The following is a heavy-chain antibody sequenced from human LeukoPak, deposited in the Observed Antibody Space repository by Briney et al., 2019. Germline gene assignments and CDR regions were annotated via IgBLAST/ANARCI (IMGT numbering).Heavy chain of an antibody. CDR2: ISGSGGST. CDR3: AKAHYDFWSGYFRYFDY. CDR1: GFTFSSYA. V-gene: IGHV3-23*01. Sequence: GGSLRLSCAASGFTFSSYAMSWVREAPGKGLEWVSAISGSGGSTYYADSVKGRFTISRDNSKNTLYLQMNSLRAEDTAVYYCAKAHYDFWSGYFRYFDYWGQGTLVTVSS. D-gene: IGHD3-3*01. J-gene: IGHJ4*02.